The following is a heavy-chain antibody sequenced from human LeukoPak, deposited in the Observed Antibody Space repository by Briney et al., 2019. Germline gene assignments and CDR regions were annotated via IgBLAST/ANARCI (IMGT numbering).Heavy chain of an antibody. V-gene: IGHV3-11*04. Sequence: VGSLRLSCEASGFTFSDYYMSWIRQAPGKGLEWVSYISSSGSTIYYADSVKGRFTISRDNAKSSLYLQMNSLRAEDTAVYYCARDRGSRAFDIWGQGTMVTVSS. CDR1: GFTFSDYY. CDR3: ARDRGSRAFDI. J-gene: IGHJ3*02. CDR2: ISSSGSTI. D-gene: IGHD3-10*01.